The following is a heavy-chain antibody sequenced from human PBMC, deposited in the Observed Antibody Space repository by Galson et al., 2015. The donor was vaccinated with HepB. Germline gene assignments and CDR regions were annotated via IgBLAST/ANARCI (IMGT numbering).Heavy chain of an antibody. CDR1: GFTFRNYW. V-gene: IGHV3-7*01. J-gene: IGHJ4*02. D-gene: IGHD6-6*01. CDR3: ARIGYKSSSFDY. Sequence: SLRLSCAASGFTFRNYWMTWVRQAPGEGLEWVANIKEDGSQIFFVDSLKGRFTISRDNAQNSLSLQMNSLRVEDTAVYYCARIGYKSSSFDYWGRGTLVTVPS. CDR2: IKEDGSQI.